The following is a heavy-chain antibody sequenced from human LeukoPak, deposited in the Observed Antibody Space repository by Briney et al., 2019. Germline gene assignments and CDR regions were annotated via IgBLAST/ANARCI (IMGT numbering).Heavy chain of an antibody. D-gene: IGHD3-16*01. CDR3: ARLKLGAYFDL. V-gene: IGHV4-4*07. Sequence: SETLSLTCTVSGGSISSYYWSWIRQPAGKGLEWIGRIYTSGSTNYNPSLKSRVTILLDTSKNQCSLKLTSVSAADTAVYYCARLKLGAYFDLWGRGTLVTVSS. J-gene: IGHJ2*01. CDR1: GGSISSYY. CDR2: IYTSGST.